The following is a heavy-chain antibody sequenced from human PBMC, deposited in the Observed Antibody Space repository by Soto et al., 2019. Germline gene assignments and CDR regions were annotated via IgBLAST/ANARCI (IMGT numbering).Heavy chain of an antibody. Sequence: EVQLVESGGDLVQPGESLRLSCAASGFTFSSYYMSWVRQAPGKGLEWVANIKQDARDKFYVDSVKDRFTISRDNAQNVRFLQMKSLRVEDTAVYYCARSRKGEFDYWGQGTLVTVSS. J-gene: IGHJ4*02. D-gene: IGHD2-21*01. CDR1: GFTFSSYY. CDR2: IKQDARDK. CDR3: ARSRKGEFDY. V-gene: IGHV3-7*01.